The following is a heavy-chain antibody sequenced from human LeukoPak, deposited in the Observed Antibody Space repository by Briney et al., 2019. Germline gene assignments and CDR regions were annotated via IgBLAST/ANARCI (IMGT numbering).Heavy chain of an antibody. D-gene: IGHD2-2*01. CDR3: ARDGRYCSTTSCYAGWYFDL. Sequence: SETLSLTCTVSGGSISSSSYYWGWIRQPPGKGLEWIGSIYYSGSTYYNPSLKSRVTISVDTSKNQFSLNLSSVTAADTAVYYCARDGRYCSTTSCYAGWYFDLWGRGTLVTVSS. CDR2: IYYSGST. V-gene: IGHV4-39*07. CDR1: GGSISSSSYY. J-gene: IGHJ2*01.